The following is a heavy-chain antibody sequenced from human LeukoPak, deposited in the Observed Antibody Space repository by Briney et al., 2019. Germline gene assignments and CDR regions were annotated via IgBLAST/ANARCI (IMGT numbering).Heavy chain of an antibody. CDR1: GGSISSYY. V-gene: IGHV4-59*08. J-gene: IGHJ6*02. D-gene: IGHD3-16*01. CDR2: ISFRGST. CDR3: ARHLRSHYETKGLARVGDYYYYGMDV. Sequence: PSETLSLTCTVSGGSISSYYWSWLRQPPGKGLEWIGFISFRGSTIYNPSLRSRVTISEETSKNQFSLKLSSVTAADTALYYCARHLRSHYETKGLARVGDYYYYGMDVWGQGTTVTVTS.